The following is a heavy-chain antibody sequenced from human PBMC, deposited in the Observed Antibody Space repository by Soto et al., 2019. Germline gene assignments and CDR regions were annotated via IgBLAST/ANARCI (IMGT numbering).Heavy chain of an antibody. V-gene: IGHV1-18*01. CDR1: GYTFSRYG. J-gene: IGHJ6*02. CDR2: ISGYNGDT. CDR3: AKNGQPPYYYYGMDV. D-gene: IGHD2-8*01. Sequence: QGQLVQSGPEVKKPGASVKVSCKASGYTFSRYGISWVRQAPGQGLEWMGWISGYNGDTKYAQKVQGGVTMTIDTSPYTAYMELRSLTSADTAIYYCAKNGQPPYYYYGMDVWGQGTTVTVSS.